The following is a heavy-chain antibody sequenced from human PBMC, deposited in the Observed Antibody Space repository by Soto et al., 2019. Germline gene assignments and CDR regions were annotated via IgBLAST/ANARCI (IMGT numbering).Heavy chain of an antibody. CDR2: INPNSGGT. V-gene: IGHV1-2*04. CDR1: GYTFTGYY. CDR3: AIVPGSGSYFSDAFDI. D-gene: IGHD3-10*01. Sequence: ASVKVSCKASGYTFTGYYMHWVRQAPGQGLEWMGWINPNSGGTNYAQKFQGWVTMTRDTSISTAYMELSRLRSDDTAVYYCAIVPGSGSYFSDAFDIWGQGTMVTVSS. J-gene: IGHJ3*02.